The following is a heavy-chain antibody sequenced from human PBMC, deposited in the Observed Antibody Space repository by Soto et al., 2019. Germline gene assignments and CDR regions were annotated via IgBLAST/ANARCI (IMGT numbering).Heavy chain of an antibody. Sequence: QLQLVESGGGVVQPGRSLRLSCAASGFTFNSYSMHWLRQAPGKGLEWVAAISYDGSNKYYADSVKGRFTISRDDSKSXLYLQMNSLRAEDTSVYSCARDRRYDSSGRYYFDYWGQGTLVTVSS. J-gene: IGHJ4*02. V-gene: IGHV3-30-3*01. CDR1: GFTFNSYS. D-gene: IGHD3-22*01. CDR3: ARDRRYDSSGRYYFDY. CDR2: ISYDGSNK.